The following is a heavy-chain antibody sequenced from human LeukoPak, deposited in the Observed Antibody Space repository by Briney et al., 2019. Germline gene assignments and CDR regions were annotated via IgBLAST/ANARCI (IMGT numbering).Heavy chain of an antibody. CDR3: ARLGYSSSYYPLDY. J-gene: IGHJ4*02. D-gene: IGHD3-22*01. CDR1: GGSISSSSYY. V-gene: IGHV4-39*01. Sequence: SETLSLTCTVSGGSISSSSYYWGWIRQPPGKGLEWIGNIYYSGTTYYNPSLKSRVTISVDTSKNQFSLKLSSVTAADTAVYYCARLGYSSSYYPLDYWGQGTLVTVSS. CDR2: IYYSGTT.